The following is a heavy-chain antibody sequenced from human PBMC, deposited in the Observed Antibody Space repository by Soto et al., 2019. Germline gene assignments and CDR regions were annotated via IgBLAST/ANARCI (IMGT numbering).Heavy chain of an antibody. V-gene: IGHV1-8*01. CDR1: GYTFTSYD. D-gene: IGHD4-4*01. J-gene: IGHJ6*03. Sequence: ASVKVSCKASGYTFTSYDINWVRQATGQGLEWMGWMNPNSGNTGYAQSFQGRVTMTRNTSISTAYMELSSLRSEDTAVYYCARRTTVTSPYYYYMDVWGKGTSVTVSS. CDR3: ARRTTVTSPYYYYMDV. CDR2: MNPNSGNT.